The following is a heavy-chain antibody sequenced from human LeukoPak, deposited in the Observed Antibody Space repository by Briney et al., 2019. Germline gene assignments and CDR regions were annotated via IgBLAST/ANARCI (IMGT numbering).Heavy chain of an antibody. D-gene: IGHD2-8*01. CDR3: ARGGEWSSNDY. CDR1: GGSISSYY. J-gene: IGHJ4*02. V-gene: IGHV4-59*01. CDR2: IYYSGST. Sequence: SETLSLTCTVSGGSISSYYWSWIRQPPGKGLEWIGYIYYSGSTNYNPSLKSRVTISVDTSKNQFSLKLSSVTAADTAVYYCARGGEWSSNDYWGQGTLVTVSS.